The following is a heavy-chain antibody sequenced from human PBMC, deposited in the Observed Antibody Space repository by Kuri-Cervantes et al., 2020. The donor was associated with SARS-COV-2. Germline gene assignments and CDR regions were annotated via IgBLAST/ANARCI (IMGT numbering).Heavy chain of an antibody. CDR3: ARDAIVTVGSWYDY. Sequence: ASVKVSCKASGYTFTSYGISWVRQAPGQGLEWMGWISAYNGNTNYAQKLQGRVTMTTDTSTSTAYMELSRLRSDDTAVYYCARDAIVTVGSWYDYWGQGTLVTVSS. V-gene: IGHV1-18*01. CDR2: ISAYNGNT. J-gene: IGHJ4*02. D-gene: IGHD6-13*01. CDR1: GYTFTSYG.